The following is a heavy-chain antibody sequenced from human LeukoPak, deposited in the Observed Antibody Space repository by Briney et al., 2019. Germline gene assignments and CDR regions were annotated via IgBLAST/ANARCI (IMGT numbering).Heavy chain of an antibody. CDR1: GFTFSNYE. V-gene: IGHV3-48*03. J-gene: IGHJ4*02. CDR3: ARDWGSDY. D-gene: IGHD3-16*01. CDR2: ISSSGTTI. Sequence: GGSLRLSCAASGFTFSNYEMKWVRQAPGKGLEWLSYISSSGTTISYADSVKDRFTISRDNTKNSLCLQMNSLRGDDTALYYCARDWGSDYWGQGTLVTVSS.